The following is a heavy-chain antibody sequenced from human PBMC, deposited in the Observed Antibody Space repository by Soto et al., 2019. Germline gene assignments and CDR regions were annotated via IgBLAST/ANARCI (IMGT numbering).Heavy chain of an antibody. CDR3: AKSLSAAVNYGIDV. Sequence: QVQLVESGGGLVPPGGSLRLSCAGSGFTFGDSYMSWIRQAPGKGLEWLSYISPGSRYPAYADSVKGRFTISRDNSKNTLYLQMTSLGAEDTAVYYCAKSLSAAVNYGIDVWGQGTTVTVSS. J-gene: IGHJ6*02. CDR2: ISPGSRYP. CDR1: GFTFGDSY. V-gene: IGHV3-11*05. D-gene: IGHD6-13*01.